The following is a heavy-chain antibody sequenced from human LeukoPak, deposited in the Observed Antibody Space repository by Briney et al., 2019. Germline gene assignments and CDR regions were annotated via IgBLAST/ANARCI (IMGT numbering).Heavy chain of an antibody. J-gene: IGHJ2*01. V-gene: IGHV3-7*03. CDR3: ARRYFDL. CDR2: IKQDGSEK. CDR1: GFTFSDYW. Sequence: GGSLRLSCAASGFTFSDYWMYWVRQAPGKGLEWVANIKQDGSEKYYVDSVKGRFTISRDNAKNSLYLQMNSLRAEDTAVYYCARRYFDLWGRGTLVTVSS.